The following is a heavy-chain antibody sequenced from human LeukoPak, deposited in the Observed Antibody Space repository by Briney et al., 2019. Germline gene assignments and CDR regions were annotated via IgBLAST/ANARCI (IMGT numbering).Heavy chain of an antibody. CDR2: ISGSGTTT. CDR1: GFTFSDYY. D-gene: IGHD3-10*01. J-gene: IGHJ5*02. Sequence: GGSLRLSCAASGFTFSDYYISWIRQAPGKGLEWVSYISGSGTTTHYADSVKGRFTISRDTAKNSLYLQMNSLRVEDTAVYYCAGGALSGISGWFDPWGQGTLVTVSS. V-gene: IGHV3-11*04. CDR3: AGGALSGISGWFDP.